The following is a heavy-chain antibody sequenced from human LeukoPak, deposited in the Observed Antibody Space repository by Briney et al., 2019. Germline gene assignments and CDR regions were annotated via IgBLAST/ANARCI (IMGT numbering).Heavy chain of an antibody. CDR1: GGSISSYY. V-gene: IGHV4-59*08. CDR3: ATYGDYTFDY. J-gene: IGHJ4*02. D-gene: IGHD4-17*01. Sequence: SETLSLTCTVSGGSISSYYWSWIRQPPGKGLEWIGYIFYSGSTNYNPSLKSRVTISVDTSKNQFSLKLSSVTAEDTAVYYCATYGDYTFDYWGQGTLVTVSS. CDR2: IFYSGST.